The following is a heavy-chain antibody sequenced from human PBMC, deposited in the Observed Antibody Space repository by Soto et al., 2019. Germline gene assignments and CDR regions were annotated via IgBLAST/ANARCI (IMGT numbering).Heavy chain of an antibody. CDR3: ARGRYGDY. CDR2: ISAHNGNT. J-gene: IGHJ4*02. CDR1: GYTFTTYG. D-gene: IGHD1-1*01. Sequence: QVHLVQSGAEVKRPGASVKVSCKGSGYTFTTYGITWVRQAPGQGLEWVGWISAHNGNTNYAQKLQGRVTVTRDTSTRAAYMELRSRRADDTAVYYCARGRYGDYWGQGALVTVSS. V-gene: IGHV1-18*01.